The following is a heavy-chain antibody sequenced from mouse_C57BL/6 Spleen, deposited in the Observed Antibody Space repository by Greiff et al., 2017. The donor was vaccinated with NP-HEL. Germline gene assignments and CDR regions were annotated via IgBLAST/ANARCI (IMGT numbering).Heavy chain of an antibody. V-gene: IGHV1-82*01. D-gene: IGHD2-4*01. CDR3: ASYDYDGYWYCDV. J-gene: IGHJ1*03. CDR1: GYAFSSSW. CDR2: IYPGDGDT. Sequence: QVQLQQSGPELVKPGASVKISCKASGYAFSSSWMNWVKQRPGKGLEWIGRIYPGDGDTNYNGKFKGKATLTADKSSSTAYMQLSSLTSEDSAVYFCASYDYDGYWYCDVCGTGTTVTVSS.